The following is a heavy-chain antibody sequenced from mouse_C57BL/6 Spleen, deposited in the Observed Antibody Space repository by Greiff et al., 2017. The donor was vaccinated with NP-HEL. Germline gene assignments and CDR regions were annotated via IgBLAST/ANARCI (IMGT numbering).Heavy chain of an antibody. D-gene: IGHD1-1*01. CDR1: GYTFTSYW. CDR3: ASSPIFGGRSYGLGYFDV. CDR2: IHPNSGST. Sequence: VQLQQPGAELVKPGASVKLSCKASGYTFTSYWMHWVKQRPGQGLEWIGMIHPNSGSTNYNEKFKSKATLTVDKSSSTAYMQLRSLTSEDSAVYYCASSPIFGGRSYGLGYFDVWGTGTTVTVSS. J-gene: IGHJ1*03. V-gene: IGHV1-64*01.